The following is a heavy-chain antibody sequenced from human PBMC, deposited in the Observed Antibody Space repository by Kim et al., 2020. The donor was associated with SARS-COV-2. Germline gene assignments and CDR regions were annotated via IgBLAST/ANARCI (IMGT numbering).Heavy chain of an antibody. Sequence: GGSLRLSCAASGFTFSSYSMNWVRQAPGKGLEWVSSISSSSSYIYYADSVKGRFTISRDNAKNSLYLQMNSLRAEDTAVYYCASAMGFGELSLSPPYWGQGTLVTVSS. D-gene: IGHD3-10*01. CDR1: GFTFSSYS. V-gene: IGHV3-21*01. J-gene: IGHJ4*02. CDR3: ASAMGFGELSLSPPY. CDR2: ISSSSSYI.